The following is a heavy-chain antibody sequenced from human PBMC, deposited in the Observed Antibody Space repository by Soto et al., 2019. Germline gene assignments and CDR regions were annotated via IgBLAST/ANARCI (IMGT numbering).Heavy chain of an antibody. CDR3: ARGEAWTDEALDI. CDR1: GFSVSHYG. CDR2: VWKDGHTK. D-gene: IGHD5-12*01. V-gene: IGHV3-33*01. Sequence: QVQLVESGGGVVQPGRSLRLSCAASGFSVSHYGMHWVRQAPGPGLEWVAVVWKDGHTKHYGDSVKGRFTISRDNSKNALELQMSSLRGEDTAVYCCARGEAWTDEALDIWGQGTRVTVSS. J-gene: IGHJ3*02.